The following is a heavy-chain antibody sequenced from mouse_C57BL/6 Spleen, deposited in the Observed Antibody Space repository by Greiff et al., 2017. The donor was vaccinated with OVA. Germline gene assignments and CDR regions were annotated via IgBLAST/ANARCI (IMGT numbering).Heavy chain of an antibody. CDR3: AGMGYGSGWGLAY. CDR1: GFSLTSYA. CDR2: IWTGGGT. V-gene: IGHV2-9-1*01. J-gene: IGHJ3*01. D-gene: IGHD1-1*01. Sequence: VQRVESGPGLVAPSQTLSISCTVSGFSLTSYAISWVRQPPGKGLEWLGVIWTGGGTNYYSALKSSLSIRKDNSKSKVILRMNSEQTYDTARNYCAGMGYGSGWGLAYWGQGTLVTVSA.